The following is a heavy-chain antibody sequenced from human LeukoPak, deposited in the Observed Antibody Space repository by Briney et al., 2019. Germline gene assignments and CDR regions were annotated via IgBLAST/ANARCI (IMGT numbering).Heavy chain of an antibody. CDR3: ARDRRYGLRYFDAAKDV. Sequence: GGSLRLSCAASGFTFSSYWMSWVRQAPGKGLEWVANIKQDGSEKYYVDSVKGRFTISRDNAKNSLYRQMNSLRAEDTAVYYCARDRRYGLRYFDAAKDVWGQGTTVTVSS. V-gene: IGHV3-7*01. J-gene: IGHJ6*02. CDR1: GFTFSSYW. D-gene: IGHD3-9*01. CDR2: IKQDGSEK.